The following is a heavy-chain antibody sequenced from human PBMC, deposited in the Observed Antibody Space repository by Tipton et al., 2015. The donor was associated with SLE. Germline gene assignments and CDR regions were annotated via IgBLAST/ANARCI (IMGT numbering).Heavy chain of an antibody. J-gene: IGHJ4*02. Sequence: LRLSCTVSGGSISSYYWSWIRQPPGKGLEWIGYIYYSGRTNYNPSLKSRVTISVDTSKNQFSLKLNSVTAADTAVYYCARRAAAGYFDYWGQGTLVTVSS. D-gene: IGHD6-13*01. CDR2: IYYSGRT. V-gene: IGHV4-59*01. CDR3: ARRAAAGYFDY. CDR1: GGSISSYY.